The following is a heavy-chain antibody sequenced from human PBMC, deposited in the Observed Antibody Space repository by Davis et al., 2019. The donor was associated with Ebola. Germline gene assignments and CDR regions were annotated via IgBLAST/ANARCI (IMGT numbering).Heavy chain of an antibody. D-gene: IGHD6-6*01. V-gene: IGHV3-64*01. Sequence: GGSLRLSCAASGFTFSSYAMHWVRQAPGKGLEYVSAISSNGGSTYYANSVKGRFTISRDNSKNTLYLQMGSLRAEDTAVYYCARGQLAARPGYYYGMDVWGQGTTVTVSS. J-gene: IGHJ6*02. CDR3: ARGQLAARPGYYYGMDV. CDR2: ISSNGGST. CDR1: GFTFSSYA.